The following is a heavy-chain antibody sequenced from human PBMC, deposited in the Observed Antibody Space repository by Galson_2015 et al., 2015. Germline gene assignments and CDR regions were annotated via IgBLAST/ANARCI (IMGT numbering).Heavy chain of an antibody. D-gene: IGHD6-19*01. Sequence: SLRLSCAASGFTISGYWMTWVRQAPGKGLEWVANIKEDGTVRQYVNSVKGRFTISRDNAKNSLYLEMNSLRVEDTAVYYCARESEDSSGWSNWGQGVLVIVSS. CDR3: ARESEDSSGWSN. J-gene: IGHJ4*02. V-gene: IGHV3-7*03. CDR2: IKEDGTVR. CDR1: GFTISGYW.